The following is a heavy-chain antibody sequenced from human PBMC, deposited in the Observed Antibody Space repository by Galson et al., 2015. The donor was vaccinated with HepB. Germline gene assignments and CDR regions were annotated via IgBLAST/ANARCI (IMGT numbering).Heavy chain of an antibody. CDR3: AKDQEAAAAPGENWFDP. J-gene: IGHJ5*02. Sequence: SLRLSCAASGFTFSNAWMNWVRQAPGKGLEWVARIKSKTDGGTTDYAAPVKCRFTISSDDSKNTLYLQMNSLRAEDTAVYYCAKDQEAAAAPGENWFDPWGQGTLVTVSS. CDR1: GFTFSNAW. CDR2: IKSKTDGGTT. D-gene: IGHD6-13*01. V-gene: IGHV3-15*07.